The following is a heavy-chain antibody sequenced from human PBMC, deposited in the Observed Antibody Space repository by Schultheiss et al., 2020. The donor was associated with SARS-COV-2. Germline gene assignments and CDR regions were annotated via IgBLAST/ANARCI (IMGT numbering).Heavy chain of an antibody. Sequence: LRLSCTVSGGSISSGSYYWSWIRQPAGKGLEWIGRIYTSGSTNYNPSLKSRVTISVDTSKNQFSLKLSSVTAADTAVYYCARDRNYYGSGSLDYWGQGTLVTVSS. D-gene: IGHD3-10*01. J-gene: IGHJ4*02. CDR3: ARDRNYYGSGSLDY. CDR1: GGSISSGSYY. V-gene: IGHV4-61*02. CDR2: IYTSGST.